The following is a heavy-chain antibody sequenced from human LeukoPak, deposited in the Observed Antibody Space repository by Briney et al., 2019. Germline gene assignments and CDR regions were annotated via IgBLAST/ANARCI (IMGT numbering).Heavy chain of an antibody. CDR1: GYTFTSYG. V-gene: IGHV1-18*01. CDR2: ISAYNGNT. CDR3: ARVKERYYYYGKDV. J-gene: IGHJ6*02. Sequence: ASVKVSCKASGYTFTSYGISWVRQAPGQGLEWMGWISAYNGNTNYAQKLQGRVTMTTDTSTSTAYMELRSLRSDDTAVYYCARVKERYYYYGKDVWGQGTTVTVSS.